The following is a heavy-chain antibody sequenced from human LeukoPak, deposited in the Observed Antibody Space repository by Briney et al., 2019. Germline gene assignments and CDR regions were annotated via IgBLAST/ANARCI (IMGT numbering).Heavy chain of an antibody. CDR1: GFTFSSYG. CDR3: ARGSNYYYYMDV. J-gene: IGHJ6*03. CDR2: ISGSGGST. V-gene: IGHV3-23*01. Sequence: GGSLRLSCAASGFTFSSYGMSWVRQAPGKGLEWVSAISGSGGSTYYADSVKGRFTISRDNSKNTLYLQMNSLRAEDTAVYYCARGSNYYYYMDVWGKGTTVTVSS.